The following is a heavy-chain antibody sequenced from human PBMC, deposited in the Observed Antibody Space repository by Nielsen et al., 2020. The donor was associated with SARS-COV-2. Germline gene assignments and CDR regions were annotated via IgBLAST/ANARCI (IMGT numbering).Heavy chain of an antibody. CDR1: GFTFSSYG. D-gene: IGHD3-3*01. CDR2: IWYDGSNK. V-gene: IGHV3-33*01. J-gene: IGHJ3*02. Sequence: GGSLRLSCAASGFTFSSYGMHWVRQAPGKLLEWVAVIWYDGSNKYYADSMKGRFTISRDNAKNSLFLQMNRLRVEDTAVYYCARDGGRRTMFGVNHRVRKDAFDIWGQGTMVTVSS. CDR3: ARDGGRRTMFGVNHRVRKDAFDI.